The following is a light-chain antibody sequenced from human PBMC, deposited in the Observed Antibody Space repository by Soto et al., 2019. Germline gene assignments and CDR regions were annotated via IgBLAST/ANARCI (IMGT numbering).Light chain of an antibody. CDR3: QQADSFPFT. V-gene: IGKV1-12*01. Sequence: DIQLTQSPSSVSASVGDRVTITCRASQDIGTWLAWYQQKPGKAPKLLIYVASNLQSGVPSRFSGAGSGTDFNLTITSLQHADFATYHCQQADSFPFTFGPGTKVDFK. CDR2: VAS. J-gene: IGKJ3*01. CDR1: QDIGTW.